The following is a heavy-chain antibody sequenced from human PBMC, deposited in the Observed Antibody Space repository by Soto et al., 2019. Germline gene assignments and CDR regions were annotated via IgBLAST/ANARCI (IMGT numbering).Heavy chain of an antibody. J-gene: IGHJ5*02. CDR2: INLSVST. Sequence: QVQLQQWGAGLLKPSETLSLTCAVYGGSFSNYYWSWIRQPPGKGLEWIGEINLSVSTNYNPSLKSRVTMSLDTSMNQFSLKLTSVTAADTAVYYCAQGGGSLWSWGQGTLVTVSS. V-gene: IGHV4-34*01. CDR1: GGSFSNYY. D-gene: IGHD3-10*01. CDR3: AQGGGSLWS.